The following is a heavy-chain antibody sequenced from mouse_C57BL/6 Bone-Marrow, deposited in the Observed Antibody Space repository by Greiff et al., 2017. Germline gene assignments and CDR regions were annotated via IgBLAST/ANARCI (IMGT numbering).Heavy chain of an antibody. J-gene: IGHJ3*01. CDR3: ARSRWLLLELDD. Sequence: VQLQQSGAELAKPGASVKLSCKASGYTFTSSWMDWVKQRPGQGLEWIGYINPSSGYTKYNQTFKDKATLTADKSSITAYMQLSSLTYEDSAVYDGARSRWLLLELDDWGQGTLVTVSA. D-gene: IGHD2-3*01. V-gene: IGHV1-7*01. CDR1: GYTFTSSW. CDR2: INPSSGYT.